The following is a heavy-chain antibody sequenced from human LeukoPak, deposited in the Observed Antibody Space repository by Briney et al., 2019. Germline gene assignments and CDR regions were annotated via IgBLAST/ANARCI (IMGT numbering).Heavy chain of an antibody. Sequence: GGSLRLSCAASGFTFSSYGMHWVRQAPGKGLEWVAVIWYDGSNKYYADSVKGRFTISRDNSKNTLYLQMNSLRAEDTALYYCAKAVGYYDSSGLYYFDYWGQGTLVTVSS. CDR1: GFTFSSYG. CDR2: IWYDGSNK. CDR3: AKAVGYYDSSGLYYFDY. V-gene: IGHV3-30*02. D-gene: IGHD3-22*01. J-gene: IGHJ4*02.